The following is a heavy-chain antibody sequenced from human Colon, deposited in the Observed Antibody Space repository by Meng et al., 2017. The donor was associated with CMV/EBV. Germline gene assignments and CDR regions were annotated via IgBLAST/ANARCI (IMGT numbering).Heavy chain of an antibody. Sequence: LRQSGPGLVRPSHTLSPTGSVSGGSITSGTHYWNWIRQPAGKGLEWIGRIYTSGRTNYNPSLKSRVTISRDTSKNQFSLKLNSVTAADTAVYYCARDDDSGWYFDHWGLGSLVTVSS. CDR2: IYTSGRT. CDR3: ARDDDSGWYFDH. V-gene: IGHV4-61*02. CDR1: GGSITSGTHY. J-gene: IGHJ4*02. D-gene: IGHD6-19*01.